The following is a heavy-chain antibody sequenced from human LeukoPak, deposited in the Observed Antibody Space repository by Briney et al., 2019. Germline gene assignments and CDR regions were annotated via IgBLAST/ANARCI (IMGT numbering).Heavy chain of an antibody. J-gene: IGHJ6*02. Sequence: GESLKISCKGSGYSFTSYWIGWVRQMPGKGLEWMGIIYPGASDTRYSPSFQGQVTISADKSISTAYLQWSGLKASDTSMYYCGRYKAGLGQHYYYGIDVWGQGTTVTVSS. CDR1: GYSFTSYW. V-gene: IGHV5-51*01. CDR3: GRYKAGLGQHYYYGIDV. CDR2: IYPGASDT. D-gene: IGHD1-14*01.